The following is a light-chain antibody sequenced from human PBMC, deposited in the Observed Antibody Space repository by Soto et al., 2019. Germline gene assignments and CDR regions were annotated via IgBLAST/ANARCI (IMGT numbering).Light chain of an antibody. V-gene: IGKV3-20*01. CDR3: HQYGSPPQT. CDR2: AAS. CDR1: QSVTSNS. Sequence: EIVLTQSPGALSLSPGERVTFSCRASQSVTSNSLAWYQQKPGQAPRLLIYAASSRATCIPDRFSGSGSGTDFALTISRLEPEDFAVYYCHQYGSPPQTFGQGTRVEVK. J-gene: IGKJ1*01.